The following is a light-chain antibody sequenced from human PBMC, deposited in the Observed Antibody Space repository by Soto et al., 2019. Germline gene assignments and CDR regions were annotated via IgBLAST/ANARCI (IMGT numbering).Light chain of an antibody. CDR1: QSISSW. J-gene: IGKJ1*01. Sequence: DIQMTQSPSTLSASVGDRVTITCRASQSISSWLAWYQPKPGKAPKLLIYKASSLESGVPSRFSGSGSGTEFTLTISSLQPDDFATYYCQQDNRLRTLGQGTKVEIK. V-gene: IGKV1-5*03. CDR2: KAS. CDR3: QQDNRLRT.